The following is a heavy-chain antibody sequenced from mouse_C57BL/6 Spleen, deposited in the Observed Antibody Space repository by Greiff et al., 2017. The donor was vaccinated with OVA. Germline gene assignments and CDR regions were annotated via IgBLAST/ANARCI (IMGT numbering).Heavy chain of an antibody. CDR3: ARIYGSSWNWYFDV. Sequence: QVTLKESGPGLVAPSQSLSITCTVSGFSLTSYAISWVRQPPGKGLEWLGVIWTGGGTNYNSALKSRLSISKDNSKSQVFLKMNSLQTDDTARYYCARIYGSSWNWYFDVWGTGTTVTVSS. J-gene: IGHJ1*03. D-gene: IGHD1-1*01. CDR1: GFSLTSYA. V-gene: IGHV2-9-1*01. CDR2: IWTGGGT.